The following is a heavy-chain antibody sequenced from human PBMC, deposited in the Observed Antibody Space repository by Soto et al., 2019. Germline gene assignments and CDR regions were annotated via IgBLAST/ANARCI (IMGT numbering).Heavy chain of an antibody. CDR1: GGSISSSSCY. J-gene: IGHJ5*02. Sequence: SETLSLTCTVSGGSISSSSCYWGWIRQPPGKGLEWIGSIYYSGSTYYNPSLKSRVTISVDTSKNQFSLKLSSVTAADTAVYYCARRGIVVVPAATSRGGWFDPWGQGTLVTVSS. D-gene: IGHD2-2*01. CDR3: ARRGIVVVPAATSRGGWFDP. CDR2: IYYSGST. V-gene: IGHV4-39*01.